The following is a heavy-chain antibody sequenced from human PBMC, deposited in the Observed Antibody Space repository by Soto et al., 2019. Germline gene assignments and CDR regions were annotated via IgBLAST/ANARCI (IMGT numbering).Heavy chain of an antibody. CDR1: GYTFTGYY. V-gene: IGHV1-2*04. Sequence: GASVKVSCKASGYTFTGYYMHWVRQAPGQGLEWMGWINPNSGGTNYAQKFQGWVTMTRDTSISTAYMELSRLRSEDTAVYYCARGGYDFWSGYDYWGQGTLVTVSS. CDR3: ARGGYDFWSGYDY. CDR2: INPNSGGT. D-gene: IGHD3-3*01. J-gene: IGHJ4*02.